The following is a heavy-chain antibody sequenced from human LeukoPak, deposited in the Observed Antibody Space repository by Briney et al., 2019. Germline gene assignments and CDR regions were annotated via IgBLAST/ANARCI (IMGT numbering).Heavy chain of an antibody. Sequence: GGSLRLSCAVSGFTFTTYSMSWVRQAPGKGLEWVASIKQDGSESYYVDSVKGRFTISRDNAKNSLYLQMNSLRAEDTAVYYCARLRLLPTEGYRFDYWGQGTLVTVSS. D-gene: IGHD4-17*01. J-gene: IGHJ4*02. CDR3: ARLRLLPTEGYRFDY. V-gene: IGHV3-7*05. CDR1: GFTFTTYS. CDR2: IKQDGSES.